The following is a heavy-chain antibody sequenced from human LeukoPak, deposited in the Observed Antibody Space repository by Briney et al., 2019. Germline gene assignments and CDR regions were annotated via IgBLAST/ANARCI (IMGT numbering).Heavy chain of an antibody. CDR2: ISGSGGST. CDR1: GFTFSSYA. CDR3: AVEGSYYDFWSGAFDP. D-gene: IGHD3-3*01. Sequence: PGGSLRLSCAASGFTFSSYAMSWVRQAPGKGLEWVSAISGSGGSTYYAHSVKGRFPISRHNSKNTLYLQMNSLRAEDTAVYYCAVEGSYYDFWSGAFDPWGQGTLVTVSS. V-gene: IGHV3-23*01. J-gene: IGHJ5*02.